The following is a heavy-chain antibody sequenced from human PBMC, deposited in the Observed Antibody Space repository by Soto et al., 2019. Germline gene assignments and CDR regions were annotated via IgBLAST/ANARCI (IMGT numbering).Heavy chain of an antibody. V-gene: IGHV2-5*02. D-gene: IGHD3-3*01. CDR2: IYWDDDK. Sequence: QITLKESGPTLVKPTQTLTLTCTFSGFSLSTSGVGVGWIRQPPGKALEWLALIYWDDDKRYSPSLKSRLTITKDTSKNQVVLTMTNMDPVDTATYYCAHRGSGYVARSHWFDPWGQGTLVTVSS. CDR3: AHRGSGYVARSHWFDP. J-gene: IGHJ5*02. CDR1: GFSLSTSGVG.